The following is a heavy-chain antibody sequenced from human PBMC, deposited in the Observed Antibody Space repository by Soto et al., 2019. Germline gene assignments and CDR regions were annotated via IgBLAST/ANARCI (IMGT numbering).Heavy chain of an antibody. D-gene: IGHD3-3*01. V-gene: IGHV3-48*01. CDR1: GFTFSSYS. CDR3: ARDRNYDFWSGSGGDAFDI. J-gene: IGHJ3*02. CDR2: ISSSSSTI. Sequence: EVQLVESGGGLVQPGGSLRLSCAASGFTFSSYSMNWVRQAPGKGLEWVSYISSSSSTIYYADSVKGRFTISRDNAKNARYLQMNSLRAEDTAVYYCARDRNYDFWSGSGGDAFDIWGQGTMVTVSS.